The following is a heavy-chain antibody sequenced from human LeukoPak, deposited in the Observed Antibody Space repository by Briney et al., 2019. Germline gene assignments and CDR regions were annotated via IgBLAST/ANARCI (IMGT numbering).Heavy chain of an antibody. CDR1: GFTFSNYN. Sequence: GGSLRLSCAASGFTFSNYNMNWVRQAPGKGLDWVSCISSSSSTTYYADSVKGRFTISRDNAKNSLYLQMNSLRDEDTAVYYCATTTVYSSGWYVYWGQGTLVTVSS. J-gene: IGHJ4*02. CDR3: ATTTVYSSGWYVY. CDR2: ISSSSSTT. V-gene: IGHV3-48*02. D-gene: IGHD6-19*01.